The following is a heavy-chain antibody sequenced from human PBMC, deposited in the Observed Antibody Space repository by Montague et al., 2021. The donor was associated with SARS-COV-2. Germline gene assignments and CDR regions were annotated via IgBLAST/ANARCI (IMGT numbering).Heavy chain of an antibody. Sequence: SETLSLTCTVAGGSISSYYWSWVRQPPGKGLEWIGYINYSGSTNYNPSXXSRVTISVDTSKDQFSLNLSSVTAADTAVYYCARNLVVHYWYGMDVWGRGTTVTVSS. V-gene: IGHV4-59*01. CDR2: INYSGST. CDR1: GGSISSYY. J-gene: IGHJ6*02. D-gene: IGHD2-15*01. CDR3: ARNLVVHYWYGMDV.